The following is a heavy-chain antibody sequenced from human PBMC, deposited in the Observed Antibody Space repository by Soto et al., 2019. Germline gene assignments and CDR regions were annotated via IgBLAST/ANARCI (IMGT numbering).Heavy chain of an antibody. J-gene: IGHJ6*03. CDR1: GFTFSTYA. D-gene: IGHD2-8*01. CDR3: AGRYCPNGGCYTNYDDSIDV. CDR2: LTPSGGNT. Sequence: EVQLLDSGGGLVQPGGSLRLSCAASGFTFSTYAMTWVRQAPGKGLEWVSTLTPSGGNTYYADSVQGRFTISRDNSMNTLYLQMNSLRAEDTAVYYCAGRYCPNGGCYTNYDDSIDVWGEGTTVTVSS. V-gene: IGHV3-23*01.